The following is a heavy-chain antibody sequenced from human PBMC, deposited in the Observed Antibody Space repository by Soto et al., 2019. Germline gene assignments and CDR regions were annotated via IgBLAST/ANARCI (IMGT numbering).Heavy chain of an antibody. CDR2: INAHNGNT. D-gene: IGHD1-1*01. V-gene: IGHV1-18*01. Sequence: QVHLVQSGAEVTKPGASVKVSCKASGYTFSSYGITWVRQAPGQGLEWMGWINAHNGNTDYAQKLQGRVIVTRDTSTSTAYMELRSLISDDTAVYYCARGRYGDYWGQGALVTVSS. CDR3: ARGRYGDY. CDR1: GYTFSSYG. J-gene: IGHJ4*02.